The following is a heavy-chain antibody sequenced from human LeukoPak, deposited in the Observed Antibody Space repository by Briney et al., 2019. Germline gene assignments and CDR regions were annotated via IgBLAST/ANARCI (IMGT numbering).Heavy chain of an antibody. CDR1: GGSLSGFH. D-gene: IGHD5-18*01. J-gene: IGHJ4*02. CDR2: INHSGST. CDR3: ARARPSSGYSYGYPDY. V-gene: IGHV4-34*01. Sequence: PSETLSLTCAVYGGSLSGFHWSWIRQSPGKGLEWIGEINHSGSTNYNPSLKSRVTMSIDTSKNQFSLKLSSVTAADTAVYYCARARPSSGYSYGYPDYWGQGTLVTVSS.